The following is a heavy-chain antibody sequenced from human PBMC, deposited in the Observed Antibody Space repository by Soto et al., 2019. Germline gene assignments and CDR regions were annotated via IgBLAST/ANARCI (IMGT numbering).Heavy chain of an antibody. J-gene: IGHJ3*01. V-gene: IGHV5-51*01. CDR3: ARPVGIVDATRVGCFDL. CDR2: IYPGDSDT. CDR1: GYNFPKYW. D-gene: IGHD2-15*01. Sequence: PGESLKISCKASGYNFPKYWIGWVSRMPGKGLEWMGIIYPGDSDTRYSPSFQGQVTISADKSITTAYLQWSSLKASDSAMYYCARPVGIVDATRVGCFDLWGQGTMVTVSS.